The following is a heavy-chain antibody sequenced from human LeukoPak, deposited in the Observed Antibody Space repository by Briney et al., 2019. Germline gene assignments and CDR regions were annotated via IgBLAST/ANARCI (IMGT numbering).Heavy chain of an antibody. V-gene: IGHV4-59*08. CDR2: IYYSGST. Sequence: SETLSLTCTVSGGSISSYYWRWIRQPPGKGLEWIGYIYYSGSTNYNPSLKSRVTISVDTSKNQFSLKLSSVTAADTAVYYCARLQNPKYSSGLYYFDYWGQGTLVTVSS. D-gene: IGHD6-19*01. CDR3: ARLQNPKYSSGLYYFDY. J-gene: IGHJ4*02. CDR1: GGSISSYY.